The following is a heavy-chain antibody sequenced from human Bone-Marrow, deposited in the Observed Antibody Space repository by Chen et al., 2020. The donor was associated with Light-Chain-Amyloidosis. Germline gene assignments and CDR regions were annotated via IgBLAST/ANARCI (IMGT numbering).Heavy chain of an antibody. CDR2: IRYDGSNK. J-gene: IGHJ4*02. CDR3: ARARLNMVRGVAPYYFDY. Sequence: QVQLVESGGGVVQPGGSLRLSCAASGFTFSRHGMHWVRQAPGKGLEWVAFIRYDGSNKYYADSVKGRFTISRDNSKNTLYLQMNSLRAEDTAVYYCARARLNMVRGVAPYYFDYWGQGTLVTVSS. CDR1: GFTFSRHG. D-gene: IGHD3-10*01. V-gene: IGHV3-30*02.